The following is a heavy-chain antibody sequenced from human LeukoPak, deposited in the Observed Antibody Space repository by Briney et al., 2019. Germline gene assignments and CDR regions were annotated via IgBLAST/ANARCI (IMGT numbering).Heavy chain of an antibody. CDR2: INHSGST. Sequence: SETLSLTCAVYGGSFSGYYWSWIRQPPGKGLEWIGEINHSGSTNYNPSLKSRVTISVDTSKNQFSLKLSSVTAADTAVYYCARRDYGDYGGVGAFDIWGQGTMVTVSS. CDR1: GGSFSGYY. J-gene: IGHJ3*02. CDR3: ARRDYGDYGGVGAFDI. D-gene: IGHD4-17*01. V-gene: IGHV4-34*01.